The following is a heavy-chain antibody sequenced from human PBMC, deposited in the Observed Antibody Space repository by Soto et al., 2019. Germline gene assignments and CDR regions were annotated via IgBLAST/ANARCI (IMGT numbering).Heavy chain of an antibody. CDR3: ARQWYNWNSHGMDV. V-gene: IGHV1-69*13. Sequence: GASVKVSCKASGGTFSSYAISWVRQAPGQGLEWMGGIIPIFATANYAQKFQGRVTITADESTSTAYMELSSLRSEDTAVYYCARQWYNWNSHGMDVWGQGTTVTVSS. D-gene: IGHD1-7*01. J-gene: IGHJ6*02. CDR1: GGTFSSYA. CDR2: IIPIFATA.